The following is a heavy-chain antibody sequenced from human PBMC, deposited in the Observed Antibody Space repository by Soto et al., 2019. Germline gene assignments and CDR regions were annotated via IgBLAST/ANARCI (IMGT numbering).Heavy chain of an antibody. J-gene: IGHJ5*02. CDR1: GYTFSSYG. Sequence: QVQLAQYGVEVKKRGASVKVSCKDSGYTFSSYGISWVRQAPGQGLEWMGWISADNGDVNYAQNFQGRVTMATDTSTSTAYMELRSFRCDDAAIYYCARDGPVRSSRSWLDPWGPGTLVTVSS. V-gene: IGHV1-18*04. CDR2: ISADNGDV. CDR3: ARDGPVRSSRSWLDP. D-gene: IGHD3-16*02.